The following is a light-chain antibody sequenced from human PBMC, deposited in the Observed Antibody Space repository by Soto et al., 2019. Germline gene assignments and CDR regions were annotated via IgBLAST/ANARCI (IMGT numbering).Light chain of an antibody. V-gene: IGLV1-44*01. CDR2: SDD. Sequence: QSVLTPPPSASGTPGQRVTISCSGSSSNIGSKTVNWYQQLPGTAPKLLIYSDDQRPSGVPDRFSGSKSGTSATLAISGLQSEDEADYYCSAWDDSLSGLVFGGGTKLTVL. J-gene: IGLJ2*01. CDR1: SSNIGSKT. CDR3: SAWDDSLSGLV.